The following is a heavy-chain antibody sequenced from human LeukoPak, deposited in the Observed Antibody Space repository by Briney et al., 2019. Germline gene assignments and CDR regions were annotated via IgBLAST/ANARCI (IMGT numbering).Heavy chain of an antibody. Sequence: SETLSLTCAVYVGSFSGYYWSWIRQPPGKGLEWMGEINHSGSTNYNPSLRSRVTISVDTSKNQFSLKLSSVTAADTAVYYCARMALRYFDWQSYYYGMDVWGQGTTVTVSS. D-gene: IGHD3-9*01. J-gene: IGHJ6*02. V-gene: IGHV4-34*01. CDR1: VGSFSGYY. CDR2: INHSGST. CDR3: ARMALRYFDWQSYYYGMDV.